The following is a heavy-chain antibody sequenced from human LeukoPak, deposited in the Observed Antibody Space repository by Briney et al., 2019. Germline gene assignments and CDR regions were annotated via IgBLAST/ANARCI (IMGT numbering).Heavy chain of an antibody. CDR3: ARGGYRPNWYFDL. V-gene: IGHV1-2*02. Sequence: ASVKVSCKASGYTFNGYYKHWVRQAPGQGLEWMGWINPNSGGTNYAQKFQGRVTMTRDTSISTAYMELSRLRSDDTAMYYCARGGYRPNWYFDLWGRGTLVTVSS. D-gene: IGHD5-12*01. CDR1: GYTFNGYY. CDR2: INPNSGGT. J-gene: IGHJ2*01.